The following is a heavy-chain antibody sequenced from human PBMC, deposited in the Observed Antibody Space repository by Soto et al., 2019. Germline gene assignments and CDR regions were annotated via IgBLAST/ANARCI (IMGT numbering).Heavy chain of an antibody. CDR1: GFTFSTYW. D-gene: IGHD2-2*01. J-gene: IGHJ5*02. CDR2: IKQDGSEK. Sequence: EVQLVESGGGLVQPGGSLRLSCAASGFTFSTYWMSWVRQAPGKGLEWVANIKQDGSEKYYVDSVKGRFTISRDNAKNTLYMQMNSLRPEDTAVYYCARAPVEDIVVLPAARGWFDPWGQGTLVTVSS. V-gene: IGHV3-7*01. CDR3: ARAPVEDIVVLPAARGWFDP.